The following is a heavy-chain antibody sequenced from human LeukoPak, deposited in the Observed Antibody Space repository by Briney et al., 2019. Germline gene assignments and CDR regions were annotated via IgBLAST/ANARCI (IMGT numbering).Heavy chain of an antibody. V-gene: IGHV3-21*01. CDR1: GFTFSSYS. D-gene: IGHD2/OR15-2a*01. Sequence: PGGSLRLSCAASGFTFSSYSMNWVRQAPGKGLEWVSSISSSSSYIYYADSVKGRFTISRDNAKNSLYLQMNSLRAEDTAVYYCARRPNTPAGGFDYWGQGTLVTVSS. CDR3: ARRPNTPAGGFDY. J-gene: IGHJ4*02. CDR2: ISSSSSYI.